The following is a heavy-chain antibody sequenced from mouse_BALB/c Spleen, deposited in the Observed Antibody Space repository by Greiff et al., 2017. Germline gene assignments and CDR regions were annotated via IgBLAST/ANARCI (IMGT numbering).Heavy chain of an antibody. CDR3: ARRVYYGAMDY. CDR2: ISSGGGST. CDR1: GFAFSSYD. V-gene: IGHV5-12-1*01. Sequence: EVKLVESGGGLVKPGGSLKLSCAASGFAFSSYDMSWVRQTPEKRLEWVPYISSGGGSTYYPDTVKGRFTISRDNAKNTLYLQMSSLKSEDTAMYYCARRVYYGAMDYWGQGTSVTVSS. D-gene: IGHD2-1*01. J-gene: IGHJ4*01.